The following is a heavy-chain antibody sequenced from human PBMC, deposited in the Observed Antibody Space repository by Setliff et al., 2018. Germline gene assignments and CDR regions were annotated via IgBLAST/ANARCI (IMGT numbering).Heavy chain of an antibody. J-gene: IGHJ6*03. V-gene: IGHV4-61*01. Sequence: SETLSLTCTVSGGSVSSGSCYWSWIRQPPGKGLEWIGYIYYSGSTNYNPSLKSRVTISVDTSKNQFSLKLSSVTAADTAVYYCARGETSSGWYIYYYYDMDVWGKGTAVTVSS. CDR2: IYYSGST. D-gene: IGHD6-19*01. CDR1: GGSVSSGSCY. CDR3: ARGETSSGWYIYYYYDMDV.